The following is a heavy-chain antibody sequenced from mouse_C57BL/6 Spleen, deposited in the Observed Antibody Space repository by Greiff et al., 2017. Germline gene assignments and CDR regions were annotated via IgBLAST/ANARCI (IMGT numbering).Heavy chain of an antibody. CDR2: IDPSDSYT. J-gene: IGHJ4*01. CDR3: ARRTGTFYAMDY. V-gene: IGHV1-69*01. CDR1: GYTFTSYW. Sequence: VQLQQPGAELVMPGASVKLSCKASGYTFTSYWMHWVKQRPGQGLEWIGEIDPSDSYTNYNQKFKGKSTLTVDKSSSTAYMQLSSLTAEDSAVYYCARRTGTFYAMDYWGQGTSVTVAS. D-gene: IGHD4-1*01.